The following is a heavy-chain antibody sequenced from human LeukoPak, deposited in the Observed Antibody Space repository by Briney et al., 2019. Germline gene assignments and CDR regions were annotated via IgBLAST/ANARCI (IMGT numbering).Heavy chain of an antibody. CDR3: AKDGPPMVRGPGYFQH. CDR1: GLTFSSYG. D-gene: IGHD3-10*01. J-gene: IGHJ1*01. CDR2: IWYDGSNK. Sequence: GGSLRLSCAASGLTFSSYGMHWVRQAPGKGLEGVAVIWYDGSNKYYADSVKGRFTIPRDNSKNTLYLQMNSLRAEDTAVYYCAKDGPPMVRGPGYFQHWGQGTLVTVSS. V-gene: IGHV3-33*06.